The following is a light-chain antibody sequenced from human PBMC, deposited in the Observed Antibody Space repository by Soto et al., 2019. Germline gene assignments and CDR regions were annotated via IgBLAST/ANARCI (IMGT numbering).Light chain of an antibody. CDR3: CSYAGAFIYV. CDR2: GNS. V-gene: IGLV1-40*01. CDR1: SSNIGAGYD. Sequence: QSVLTQPPSVSGAPGQRVTISCTGSSSNIGAGYDVHWYQQLPGTAPKLLIYGNSNRPSGVPDRFSGSKSGTSASLAITGLQAEDEADYYCCSYAGAFIYVFGSGTKV. J-gene: IGLJ1*01.